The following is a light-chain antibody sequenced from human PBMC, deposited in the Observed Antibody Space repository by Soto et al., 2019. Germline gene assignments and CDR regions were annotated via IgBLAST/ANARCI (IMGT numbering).Light chain of an antibody. J-gene: IGLJ1*01. V-gene: IGLV2-14*01. CDR3: TSYTTSSTLV. CDR2: DVS. Sequence: QSVLTQPASVSGSPGQSITISCTGTSSDVGGYNYVSWYQQYPGKAPKLMIYDVSNRPSGVSNRFSGSKSGNTASLTISGLQAEDEADYYRTSYTTSSTLVFGTGTKLTVL. CDR1: SSDVGGYNY.